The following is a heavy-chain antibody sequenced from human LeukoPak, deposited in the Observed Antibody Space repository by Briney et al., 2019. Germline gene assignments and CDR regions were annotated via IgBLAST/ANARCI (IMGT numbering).Heavy chain of an antibody. V-gene: IGHV3-21*01. CDR2: ISSSSSYI. Sequence: GGSLRLSCAASGFTFSSYSMNWVRQAPGKGLEWVSSISSSSSYIYYADSVKGRFTISRDNAKNSLYLQMNGLRAEDTAVYYCARQSSGRYSGPFDYWGLGTLVTVSS. CDR1: GFTFSSYS. CDR3: ARQSSGRYSGPFDY. J-gene: IGHJ4*02. D-gene: IGHD1-26*01.